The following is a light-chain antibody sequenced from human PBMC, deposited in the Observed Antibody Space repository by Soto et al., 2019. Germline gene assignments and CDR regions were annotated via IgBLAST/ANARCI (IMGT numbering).Light chain of an antibody. V-gene: IGLV2-14*01. Sequence: QSALTQPASVSGSPGQSITISGAGTMRDVGAYNLVSWYQQHPGRAPQPIIYEVRNRPSGISFRFSGSKSGNTASLPISGLQAEDEADYYCSSYTSNSSLIFXGGT. J-gene: IGLJ2*01. CDR1: MRDVGAYNL. CDR3: SSYTSNSSLI. CDR2: EVR.